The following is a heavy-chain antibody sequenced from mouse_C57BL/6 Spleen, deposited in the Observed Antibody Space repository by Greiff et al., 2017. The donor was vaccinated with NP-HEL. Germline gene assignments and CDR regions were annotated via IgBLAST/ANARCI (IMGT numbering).Heavy chain of an antibody. Sequence: VQLQQSGPELVKPGASVKISCKASGYSFTGYYMNWVKQSPEKSLEWIGEINPSTGGTTYNQKSKAKATLTVDKSSSTAYMQLKSLTSEDSAVYYCARLGFAYWGQGTLVTVSA. CDR1: GYSFTGYY. CDR2: INPSTGGT. V-gene: IGHV1-42*01. J-gene: IGHJ3*01. CDR3: ARLGFAY.